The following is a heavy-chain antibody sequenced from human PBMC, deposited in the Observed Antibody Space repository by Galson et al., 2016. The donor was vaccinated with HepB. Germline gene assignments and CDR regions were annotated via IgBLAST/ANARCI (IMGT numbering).Heavy chain of an antibody. CDR3: ARGKVDNYAYFGMDV. Sequence: ETLSLTCTVSGGSIKIAGYYWAWIRQPPGKGLEWIGSVYHGGSTYYSQPLESRVTILIDKSNDQFSLHLGSLTAADTAVYYCARGKVDNYAYFGMDVWGQGTTVTVSS. CDR2: VYHGGST. J-gene: IGHJ6*02. CDR1: GGSIKIAGYY. D-gene: IGHD2-2*01. V-gene: IGHV4-39*07.